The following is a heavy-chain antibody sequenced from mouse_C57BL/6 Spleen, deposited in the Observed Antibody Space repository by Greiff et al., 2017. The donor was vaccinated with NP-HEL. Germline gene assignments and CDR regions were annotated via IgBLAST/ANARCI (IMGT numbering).Heavy chain of an antibody. CDR1: GFSLSTFGMG. D-gene: IGHD1-1*01. CDR2: IWWDDDK. Sequence: QVTLKESGPGILQPSQTLSLTCSFSGFSLSTFGMGVGWIRQPSGKGLEWLAHIWWDDDKYYNPALKSRLTISKDTSKNQVFLKIANVDTADTATYYCARIARNITTVVATDYYAMDYWGQGTSVTVSS. V-gene: IGHV8-8*01. J-gene: IGHJ4*01. CDR3: ARIARNITTVVATDYYAMDY.